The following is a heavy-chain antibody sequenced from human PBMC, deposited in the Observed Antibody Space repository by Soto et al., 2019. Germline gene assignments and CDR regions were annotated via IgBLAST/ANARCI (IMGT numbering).Heavy chain of an antibody. J-gene: IGHJ1*01. CDR2: ISSGSTYI. V-gene: IGHV3-21*01. D-gene: IGHD2-2*01. CDR3: ARDSPLGYCSSTTCQWFQYFQH. Sequence: EVQLVESGGGLVKPGGSLRLSCAASGFTFSSYSMNWVRQAPGKGLEWVSSISSGSTYIYYADSVKGRFTISRDNAKNSLYLQMNSLRAEDTAVYYCARDSPLGYCSSTTCQWFQYFQHWGQGTLVTVSS. CDR1: GFTFSSYS.